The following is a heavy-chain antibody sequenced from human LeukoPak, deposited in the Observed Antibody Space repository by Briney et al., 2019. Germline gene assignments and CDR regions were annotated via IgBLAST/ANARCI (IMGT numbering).Heavy chain of an antibody. Sequence: PSETLSLTCTVSGGSISSSNYYWGRIRQPPGKGLEWIGSIYYSGSTYYNPSLKSGVTISVDTSKNQFSLKLSSVTAADTAVYYCARQSSDILTGYYRGPYYYYGMDVWGQGTTVTVSS. CDR2: IYYSGST. J-gene: IGHJ6*02. CDR3: ARQSSDILTGYYRGPYYYYGMDV. V-gene: IGHV4-39*01. D-gene: IGHD3-9*01. CDR1: GGSISSSNYY.